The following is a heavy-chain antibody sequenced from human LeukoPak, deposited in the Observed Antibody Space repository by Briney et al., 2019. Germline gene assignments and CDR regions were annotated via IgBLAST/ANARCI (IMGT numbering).Heavy chain of an antibody. CDR1: RYTFTGYY. CDR3: ARSGGFWSYYMDV. V-gene: IGHV1-2*02. D-gene: IGHD3-3*01. CDR2: IHPNSGGT. J-gene: IGHJ6*03. Sequence: ASVKVSCKASRYTFTGYYMHWVRQAPGQGLEWMGWIHPNSGGTNYAQKFQGRVTMTRDTSISTAYMELSRLRSDDTAVYYCARSGGFWSYYMDVWGKGTTVTVSS.